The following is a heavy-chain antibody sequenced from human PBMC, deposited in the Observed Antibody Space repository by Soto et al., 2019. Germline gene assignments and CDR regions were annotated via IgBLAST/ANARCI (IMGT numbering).Heavy chain of an antibody. D-gene: IGHD2-15*01. J-gene: IGHJ4*02. CDR2: IYHSGST. V-gene: IGHV4-59*12. CDR1: GGSISRYY. Sequence: PSETLSLTCTVSGGSISRYYWSWIRQPPGKGLEWIGYIYHSGSTYYNPSLKSRVTISVDRSKNQFSLKLSSVTAADTAVYYCARGQVVAAQHWGQGTLVTVSS. CDR3: ARGQVVAAQH.